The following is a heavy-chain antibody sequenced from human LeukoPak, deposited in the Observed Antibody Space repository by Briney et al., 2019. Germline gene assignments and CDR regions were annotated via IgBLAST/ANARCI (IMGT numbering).Heavy chain of an antibody. CDR1: GFTFSSYS. J-gene: IGHJ6*03. CDR2: ISSSSSYI. CDR3: ARARITTLYYYYYMDV. Sequence: NPGGSLRLSCAASGFTFSSYSMNWVRQAPGKGLEWVSSISSSSSYIYYADSVKGRFTISRDNAKNSLYLQMNSLRAEDTAVYYCARARITTLYYYYYMDVWGKGTTVTVSS. D-gene: IGHD3-3*01. V-gene: IGHV3-21*01.